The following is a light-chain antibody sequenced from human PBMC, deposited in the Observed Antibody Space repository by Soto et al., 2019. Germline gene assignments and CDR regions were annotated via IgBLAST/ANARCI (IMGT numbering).Light chain of an antibody. CDR1: HSVGSD. Sequence: IVLTQSPSTLSLSPGERGTLSCSASHSVGSDLALYQRNPGQAPRLVIYDIFTRATGVPTRISGSGSGTEFTLTISSLQSEDFAVYYCQQYNSWPHTFGGGTKVDIK. J-gene: IGKJ4*01. CDR2: DIF. V-gene: IGKV3D-15*01. CDR3: QQYNSWPHT.